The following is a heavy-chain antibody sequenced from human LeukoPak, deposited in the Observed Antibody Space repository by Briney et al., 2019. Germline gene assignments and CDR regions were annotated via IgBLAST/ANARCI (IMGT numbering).Heavy chain of an antibody. CDR3: AKDPNGDYVGAFDT. D-gene: IGHD4-17*01. CDR2: IGITSEYI. J-gene: IGHJ3*02. V-gene: IGHV3-23*01. CDR1: GFTITAYA. Sequence: GGSLRLSCAASGFTITAYAMSWVRQSPGKGLEWVSGIGITSEYIHYADSVKGRSTISRDNSKNTVYLEMSSLRAEDAAVYYCAKDPNGDYVGAFDTWGQGTMAIVSS.